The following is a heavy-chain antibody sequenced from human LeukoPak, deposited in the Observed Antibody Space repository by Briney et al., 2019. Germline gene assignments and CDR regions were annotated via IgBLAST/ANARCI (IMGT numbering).Heavy chain of an antibody. V-gene: IGHV3-43D*03. J-gene: IGHJ3*02. CDR2: IDWNGDNS. Sequence: GGSLRLSCTGSGFTFEDYAMNWVRQVPGEGLEWVALIDWNGDNSYYADSVKGRFTISRDNIKKSLHLQMTTLRTDDTALYYCAKRLGSRGGAFDIWGQGTMVFVSS. CDR1: GFTFEDYA. D-gene: IGHD3-10*01. CDR3: AKRLGSRGGAFDI.